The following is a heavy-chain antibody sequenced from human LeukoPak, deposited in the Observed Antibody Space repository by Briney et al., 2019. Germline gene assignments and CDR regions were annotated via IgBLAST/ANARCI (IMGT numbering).Heavy chain of an antibody. D-gene: IGHD6-19*01. V-gene: IGHV3-21*01. CDR1: GFTFSSYT. CDR3: ARGNSGWQYYFDY. J-gene: IGHJ4*02. Sequence: KSGGTLRLSCAASGFTFSSYTMNWVRQAPGKGLDWVSSISSSSSYIYYADSVKGRFTISRDNAKNSLYLQMNSLRAEDTAVYYCARGNSGWQYYFDYWGQGTLVTVSS. CDR2: ISSSSSYI.